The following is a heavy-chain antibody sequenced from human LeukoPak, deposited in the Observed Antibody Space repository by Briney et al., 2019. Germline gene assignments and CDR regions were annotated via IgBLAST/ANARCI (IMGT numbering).Heavy chain of an antibody. V-gene: IGHV4-61*02. CDR2: IYTSGST. CDR1: GGSISSGSYY. J-gene: IGHJ5*02. Sequence: SQTLSLTCTVSGGSISSGSYYWSWIRQPAGKGLEWIGRIYTSGSTNYNPSLKSRVTISVDTSKNQFSLKLSSVTAADTAVYYCARAKIWFGVSEGWFDPWGQGTLVTVSS. CDR3: ARAKIWFGVSEGWFDP. D-gene: IGHD3-10*01.